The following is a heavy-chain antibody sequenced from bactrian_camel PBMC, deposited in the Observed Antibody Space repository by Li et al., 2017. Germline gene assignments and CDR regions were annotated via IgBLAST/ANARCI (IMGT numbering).Heavy chain of an antibody. D-gene: IGHD4*01. V-gene: IGHV3S1*01. CDR1: GYTYSNYC. J-gene: IGHJ4*01. CDR2: INADGST. Sequence: HVQLVESGGASVQAGGSQRLSCAASGYTYSNYCMDWYRQAAGKQREWVSSINADGSTSYADSVKGRFTISQDNAKNNLYPQMNSLTPDDTAMYYCAAGTRIIVGDYCDGITNWGQGTQVTVS. CDR3: AAGTRIIVGDYCDGITN.